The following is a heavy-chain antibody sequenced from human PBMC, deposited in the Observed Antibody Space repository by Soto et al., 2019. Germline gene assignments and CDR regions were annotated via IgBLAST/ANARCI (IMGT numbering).Heavy chain of an antibody. CDR1: SGSISSSNW. CDR3: ASGPVVDDYGDYAGAFAI. V-gene: IGHV4-4*02. D-gene: IGHD4-17*01. Sequence: SETLSLTCAVSSGSISSSNWWSWVRQPPGKGLEWIGEIYHSGSTNYNPSLKSRVTISVDKSKNQFSLKLSSVTAADTAVYYCASGPVVDDYGDYAGAFAIWGQGTMVTVSS. CDR2: IYHSGST. J-gene: IGHJ3*02.